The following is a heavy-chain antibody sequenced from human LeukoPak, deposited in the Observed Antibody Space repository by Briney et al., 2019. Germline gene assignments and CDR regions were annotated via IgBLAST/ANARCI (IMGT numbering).Heavy chain of an antibody. J-gene: IGHJ4*02. D-gene: IGHD3-22*01. CDR3: ARDRPGDSSGYGFDY. Sequence: GGSLRLTCVVSGFTFSSHEMNWVRQAPGKGLEWVSYISSSGSNICYADSVKGRFTISRDNAKSSLYLQMNSLRAEDTAVYYCARDRPGDSSGYGFDYWGQGTLVTV. CDR2: ISSSGSNI. CDR1: GFTFSSHE. V-gene: IGHV3-48*03.